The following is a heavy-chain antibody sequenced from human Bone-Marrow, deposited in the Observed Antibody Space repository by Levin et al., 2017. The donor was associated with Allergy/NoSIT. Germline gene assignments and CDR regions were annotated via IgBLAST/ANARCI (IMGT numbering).Heavy chain of an antibody. CDR2: INFDGSSR. J-gene: IGHJ2*01. CDR1: GFTLSSHW. V-gene: IGHV3-74*01. D-gene: IGHD2/OR15-2a*01. CDR3: ARVLHCNSSRCYSYFDL. Sequence: QTGGSLRLSCAASGFTLSSHWMHWVRQAPGKGLMWVSRINFDGSSRNYADSVKGRFTISRDNAKKTLYLQMNSLRAEDTAVYYCARVLHCNSSRCYSYFDLWGRGTLVTVSS.